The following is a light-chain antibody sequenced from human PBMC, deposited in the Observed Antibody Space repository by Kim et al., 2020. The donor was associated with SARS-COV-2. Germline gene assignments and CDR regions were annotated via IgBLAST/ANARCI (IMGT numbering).Light chain of an antibody. Sequence: QSVLTQPPSASGTPGQRVTISCSGSSSNIGINVVNWYQQLPGAAPKLLIYDSNQRRSGVPDQFSGSKSGASASLAISGLQSEDDADYFCATWDDSLTGFVLGTGTKVTVL. CDR3: ATWDDSLTGFV. V-gene: IGLV1-44*01. J-gene: IGLJ1*01. CDR1: SSNIGINV. CDR2: DSN.